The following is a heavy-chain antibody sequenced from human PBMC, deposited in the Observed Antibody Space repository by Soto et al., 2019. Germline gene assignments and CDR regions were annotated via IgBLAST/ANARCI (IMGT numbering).Heavy chain of an antibody. Sequence: ASVKVSCKASGYTFTSYDIYWVRQATGQGLEWMGWMNPSTGNSGYAQKLQGRVTMTSDTSISTAHMELSSLRSEDTAAYYCARRAETNGWNGFGADKYYFDFWGQGTLVTVSS. CDR2: MNPSTGNS. D-gene: IGHD1-1*01. V-gene: IGHV1-8*01. CDR1: GYTFTSYD. J-gene: IGHJ4*02. CDR3: ARRAETNGWNGFGADKYYFDF.